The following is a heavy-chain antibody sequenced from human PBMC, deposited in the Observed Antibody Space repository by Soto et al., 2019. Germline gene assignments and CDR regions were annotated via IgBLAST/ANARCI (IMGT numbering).Heavy chain of an antibody. CDR3: ASSSDIVVVVAAMGVFDI. Sequence: QVKLVQSGAEVKKPGSSVKVSCKATGGTFSSCTISWVRQAPGQGLEWMGRIIPILGIANYAQKFQGRVTITADKSTSTAYMELTSLRSEDTAVYYCASSSDIVVVVAAMGVFDIWGQGTIVTVSS. J-gene: IGHJ3*02. CDR2: IIPILGIA. CDR1: GGTFSSCT. D-gene: IGHD2-15*01. V-gene: IGHV1-69*02.